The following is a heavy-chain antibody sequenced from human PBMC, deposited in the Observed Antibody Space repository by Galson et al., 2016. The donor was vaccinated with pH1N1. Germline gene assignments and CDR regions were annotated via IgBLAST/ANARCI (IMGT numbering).Heavy chain of an antibody. CDR3: AKVGLHGASGHFYYLDV. J-gene: IGHJ6*03. D-gene: IGHD4/OR15-4a*01. CDR2: IRFAGDGT. V-gene: IGHV3-30*02. Sequence: SLRLSCAGSRFTLSSYDIRWVRQAPGKGLEWVAFIRFAGDGTIYTDSVKGRFTISRDNSKNTVYLQMDSLRPEDTAEYFCAKVGLHGASGHFYYLDVWGKGTTVTVSS. CDR1: RFTLSSYD.